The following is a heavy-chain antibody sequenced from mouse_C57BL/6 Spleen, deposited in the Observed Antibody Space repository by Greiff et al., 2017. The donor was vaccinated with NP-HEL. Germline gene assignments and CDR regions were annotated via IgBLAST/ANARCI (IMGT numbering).Heavy chain of an antibody. CDR2: IYPGDGDT. D-gene: IGHD2-2*01. J-gene: IGHJ4*01. V-gene: IGHV1-82*01. Sequence: QVQLQQSGPELVKPGASVKISCKASGYAFSSSWMNWVKQRPGKGLEWIGRIYPGDGDTNYNGKFKGKATLTADKSSSTAYMQLSSLTSEDSAVYFCALYYGYDDYAMDYWGQGTSVTVSS. CDR1: GYAFSSSW. CDR3: ALYYGYDDYAMDY.